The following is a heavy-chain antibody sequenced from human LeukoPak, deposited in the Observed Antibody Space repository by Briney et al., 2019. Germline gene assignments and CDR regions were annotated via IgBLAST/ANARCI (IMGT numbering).Heavy chain of an antibody. CDR3: ASPLYSSSSV. V-gene: IGHV3-21*01. J-gene: IGHJ4*02. CDR2: ISSSSSYI. Sequence: TGRSLRLSCAASGFTFSIYSMNWVRQPPGKGLEWVSSISSSSSYIYYADPVKGRFTISRDNAKNSLYLQMNRLRAEDTAVYYCASPLYSSSSVWGQGTLVTVSS. D-gene: IGHD6-6*01. CDR1: GFTFSIYS.